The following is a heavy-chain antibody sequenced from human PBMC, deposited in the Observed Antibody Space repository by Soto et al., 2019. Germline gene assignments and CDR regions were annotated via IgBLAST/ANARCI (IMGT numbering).Heavy chain of an antibody. D-gene: IGHD6-6*01. Sequence: ASVKVSCKASGGTFSSYAISWVRQAPVQGLEWMGGIIPIFGPANYAQKFQGRVTITADESTSTAYMELSSLRSEDTAVYYCARGGRYSSSFAGGLGYYYYYYGTDVWGQGTTVTVSS. CDR1: GGTFSSYA. V-gene: IGHV1-69*13. J-gene: IGHJ6*02. CDR2: IIPIFGPA. CDR3: ARGGRYSSSFAGGLGYYYYYYGTDV.